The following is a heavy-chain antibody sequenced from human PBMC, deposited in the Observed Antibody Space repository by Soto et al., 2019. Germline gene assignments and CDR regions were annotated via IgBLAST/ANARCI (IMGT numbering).Heavy chain of an antibody. D-gene: IGHD3-10*01. CDR1: GGIFSTYA. V-gene: IGHV1-69*01. CDR2: IIPIFGTP. J-gene: IGHJ4*02. CDR3: ARDRDDYGSGNYYNRIDF. Sequence: QVQLVQSGAEVKKPGSSVKVSCKASGGIFSTYAISWLRQAPGQGLEWMGGIIPIFGTPNYAQRFQGRVTSTADEDTSTAYMELSRLRSEDTAVYYCARDRDDYGSGNYYNRIDFWGQGTLVTVSS.